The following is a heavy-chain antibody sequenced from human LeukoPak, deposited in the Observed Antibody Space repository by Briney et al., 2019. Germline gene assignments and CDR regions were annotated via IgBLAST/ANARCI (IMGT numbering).Heavy chain of an antibody. J-gene: IGHJ4*02. D-gene: IGHD3-10*01. CDR3: AKVYGSGNFYSLYYLDL. Sequence: GGSLRLSCAASGFTFSSYSMNWVRQAPGKGLEWVSSISSSSSYIYYADSVKGRLTISRDNAKNSLYLQMNSLRPEDTAVYYCAKVYGSGNFYSLYYLDLWGQGTLVTVSS. V-gene: IGHV3-21*01. CDR1: GFTFSSYS. CDR2: ISSSSSYI.